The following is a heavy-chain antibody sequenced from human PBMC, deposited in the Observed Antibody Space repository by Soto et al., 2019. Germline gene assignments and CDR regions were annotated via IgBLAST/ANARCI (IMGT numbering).Heavy chain of an antibody. J-gene: IGHJ6*03. CDR2: IYYSGST. CDR1: GGSISSYY. Sequence: LSLTCTVSGGSISSYYWSWIRQPPGKGLEWIGYIYYSGSTNYNPSLKSRVTISVDTSKNQFSLKLSSVTAADTAVYYCARQSDYYYYMDVWGKGTTVTVSS. CDR3: ARQSDYYYYMDV. D-gene: IGHD3-3*01. V-gene: IGHV4-59*08.